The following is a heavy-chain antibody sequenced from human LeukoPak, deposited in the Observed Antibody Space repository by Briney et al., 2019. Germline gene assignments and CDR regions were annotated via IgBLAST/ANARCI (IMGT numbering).Heavy chain of an antibody. D-gene: IGHD6-6*01. CDR3: AHTGYSSSSIAFDI. CDR2: IYWDDDK. CDR1: GFSLSTSGVG. Sequence: SGPTLVKPTQTLTLTCTFSGFSLSTSGVGVGWIRQPPGKALEWIALIYWDDDKRYSPSLKSRLTITKDTSKNQVVLTMTNMDPVDTGTYYCAHTGYSSSSIAFDIWGQGTMVTVSS. V-gene: IGHV2-5*02. J-gene: IGHJ3*02.